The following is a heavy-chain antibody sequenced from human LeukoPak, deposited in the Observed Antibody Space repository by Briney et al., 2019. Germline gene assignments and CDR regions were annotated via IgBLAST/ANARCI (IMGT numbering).Heavy chain of an antibody. Sequence: PGGSPRLSCAASGFTFSNYAMTWVRQAPGKGLEWVSAISGSGGSTYYVDSVKGRFTISRDNSKNTLYLQMNSLRAEDTAVYYCARAQLPYYYGSGIPYYYYGMDVWGQGTTVTVSS. CDR1: GFTFSNYA. D-gene: IGHD3-10*01. CDR2: ISGSGGST. CDR3: ARAQLPYYYGSGIPYYYYGMDV. V-gene: IGHV3-23*01. J-gene: IGHJ6*02.